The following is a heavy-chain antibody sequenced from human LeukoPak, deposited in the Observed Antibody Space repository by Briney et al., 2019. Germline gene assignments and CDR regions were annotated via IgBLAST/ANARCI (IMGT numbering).Heavy chain of an antibody. CDR2: ISGSGGST. Sequence: GGSLRLSCAASGFTFSSYAMSWVRQAPGKGLEWVSAISGSGGSTYYADSVKGRFTIPRDNSKNTLYLQMNSLRAEDTAVYYCAKDDPGYSSSSHESWGQGTLVTVSS. CDR1: GFTFSSYA. J-gene: IGHJ5*02. V-gene: IGHV3-23*01. D-gene: IGHD6-13*01. CDR3: AKDDPGYSSSSHES.